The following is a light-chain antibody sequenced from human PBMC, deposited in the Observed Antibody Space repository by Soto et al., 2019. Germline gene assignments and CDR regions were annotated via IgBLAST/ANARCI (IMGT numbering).Light chain of an antibody. V-gene: IGKV1-39*01. Sequence: DIQMTQSPSSLSASVGDRVTITCRASQSIDTYLNWYQQKPGQAPRLLIYGASSRATGIPDRFSGSGSGTDFTLTISDLQPEDFATYYCQQSYNTPRTFGQGTKVDI. CDR2: GAS. CDR1: QSIDTY. J-gene: IGKJ1*01. CDR3: QQSYNTPRT.